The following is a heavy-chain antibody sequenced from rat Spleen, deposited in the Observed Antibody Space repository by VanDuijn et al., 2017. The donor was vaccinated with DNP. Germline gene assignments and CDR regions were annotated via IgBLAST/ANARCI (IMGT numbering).Heavy chain of an antibody. CDR2: ISHDGSRA. CDR3: TRHRTIMPYYYAMDA. D-gene: IGHD1-12*01. J-gene: IGHJ4*01. Sequence: EVQLVESDGGLVQPGRSLKLSCAASGFTFSDYYMAWVRQAPTKGLEWVATISHDGSRAYYRDSVKGRFTVSRDNAQSTLYLQMDSLRSEDTATYYCTRHRTIMPYYYAMDAWGQGASVTVSS. CDR1: GFTFSDYY. V-gene: IGHV5-29*01.